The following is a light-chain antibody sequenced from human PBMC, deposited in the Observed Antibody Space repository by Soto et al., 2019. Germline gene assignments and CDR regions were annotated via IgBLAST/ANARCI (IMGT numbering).Light chain of an antibody. V-gene: IGKV3-11*01. CDR1: QRVSSY. J-gene: IGKJ2*01. CDR3: QQRSNWPPRYT. Sequence: EIVLTQSPATLSLSPGERATLSCRASQRVSSYLAWYQQKPGQAPRLLIYDASNRATGIPARFSGSGPGTDFTLTISSLEPEDFAVYYCQQRSNWPPRYTFGQGTKLEIK. CDR2: DAS.